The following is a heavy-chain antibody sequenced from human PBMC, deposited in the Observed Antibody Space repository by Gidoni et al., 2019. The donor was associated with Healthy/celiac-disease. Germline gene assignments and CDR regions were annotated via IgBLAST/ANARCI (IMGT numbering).Heavy chain of an antibody. CDR3: ARYRLVRGYYYYYYMDV. J-gene: IGHJ6*03. V-gene: IGHV4-34*01. CDR2: INHSGST. Sequence: QVQLQQWGAGLLKPSETLSLTCAVYGGSFIGYYWSWIRQPPGKGLEWIGEINHSGSTNYNPSLKSRVTISVDTSKNQFSLKLSSVTAADTAVYYCARYRLVRGYYYYYYMDVWGKGTTVTVS. CDR1: GGSFIGYY. D-gene: IGHD6-6*01.